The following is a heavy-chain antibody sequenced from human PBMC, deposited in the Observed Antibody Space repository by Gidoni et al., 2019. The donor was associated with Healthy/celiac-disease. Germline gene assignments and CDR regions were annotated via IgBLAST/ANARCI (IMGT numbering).Heavy chain of an antibody. D-gene: IGHD2-15*01. V-gene: IGHV5-10-1*03. CDR3: ARLPQGPTCSGGSCQRGYDY. CDR2: IDPSDSYT. Sequence: EVQLVQSGPELKKPGESLRISCNGSGYSFTSYWLIWVSKMPGKGLEWMGRIDPSDSYTNYSPSFQGHVTISADKSISTAYLQWSSLKASDTAMYYCARLPQGPTCSGGSCQRGYDYWGQGTLVTVSS. CDR1: GYSFTSYW. J-gene: IGHJ4*02.